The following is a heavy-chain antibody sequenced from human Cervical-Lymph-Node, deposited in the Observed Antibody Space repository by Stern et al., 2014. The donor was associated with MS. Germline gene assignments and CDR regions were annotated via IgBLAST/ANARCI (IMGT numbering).Heavy chain of an antibody. CDR1: GFSFSDYY. J-gene: IGHJ4*02. V-gene: IGHV3-11*01. Sequence: VQLLESGGGLVKPGGSLRLSCAASGFSFSDYYMSWIRQAPGKGLEWVSYISSSGSTISYADSVKGRFTIFRDNAKNSLYLQMNSLRAEDTAVYYCARNSRQALVATVSSSWGQGALVTVSS. CDR3: ARNSRQALVATVSSS. D-gene: IGHD5-12*01. CDR2: ISSSGSTI.